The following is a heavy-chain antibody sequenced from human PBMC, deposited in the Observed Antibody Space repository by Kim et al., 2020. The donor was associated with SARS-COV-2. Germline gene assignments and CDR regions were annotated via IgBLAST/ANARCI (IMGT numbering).Heavy chain of an antibody. V-gene: IGHV4-39*07. Sequence: SETLSLTCTVSGGSISSSTYYWGWLRQPPGKGLEWIGTIYYSGSTYYNPSLKSRVTISVDTSKNQFSLRLRSVTAADTAVYYCAREGITMFRGVIENWFDPWGQGTLVTVSS. CDR1: GGSISSSTYY. D-gene: IGHD3-10*01. J-gene: IGHJ5*02. CDR2: IYYSGST. CDR3: AREGITMFRGVIENWFDP.